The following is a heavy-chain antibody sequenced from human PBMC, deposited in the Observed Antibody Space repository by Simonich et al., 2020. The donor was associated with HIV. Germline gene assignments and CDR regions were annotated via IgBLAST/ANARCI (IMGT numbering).Heavy chain of an antibody. V-gene: IGHV3-7*01. CDR3: ARDRGWNTFDI. J-gene: IGHJ3*02. CDR2: KKQDGSWK. D-gene: IGHD1-1*01. Sequence: EVQLVESGGGLVQPGGSLRLSCAASGFTFSAYWMTWVGQAPGKGVEWVVNKKQDGSWKYAVDSVKGRFTISRDNAKNSLYLQMNSLRAEDTAVYYCARDRGWNTFDIWGQGTMVTVSS. CDR1: GFTFSAYW.